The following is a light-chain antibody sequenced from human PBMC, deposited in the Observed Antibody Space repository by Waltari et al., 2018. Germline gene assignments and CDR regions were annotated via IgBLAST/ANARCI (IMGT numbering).Light chain of an antibody. Sequence: VLTQPPATLSLSPAETATLSCRASQSVSTYLAWYQQRPGQAPRLLIYDASNRAAGIPARFSGSGSGTDFTLTISSLEPEDFAVYYCQQRSNWPPFTFGGGTKVEIK. CDR3: QQRSNWPPFT. CDR1: QSVSTY. V-gene: IGKV3-11*01. CDR2: DAS. J-gene: IGKJ4*01.